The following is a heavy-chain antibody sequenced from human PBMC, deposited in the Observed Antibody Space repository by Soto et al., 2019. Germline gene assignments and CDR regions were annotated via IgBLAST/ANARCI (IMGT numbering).Heavy chain of an antibody. CDR1: XXXXTGYX. CDR2: INPNSGGT. Sequence: QVQLVQSXXXXKKXXXXVXVSCXXXXXXXTGYXXXXVXQAXGQGLEWMGWINPNSGGTNYAQKFQGWVTMTRDTSISTAYMELSRLRSDDTAVYYCARGGDLYCSGGSCYSWFDPWGQGTLVTVSS. CDR3: ARGGDLYCSGGSCYSWFDP. J-gene: IGHJ5*02. V-gene: IGHV1-2*04. D-gene: IGHD2-15*01.